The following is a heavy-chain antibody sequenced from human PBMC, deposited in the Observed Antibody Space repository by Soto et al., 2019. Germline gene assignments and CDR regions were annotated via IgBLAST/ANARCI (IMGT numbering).Heavy chain of an antibody. Sequence: SETLSLTCAVSGGSISSSNWWSWVRQPPGKGLEWIGEIYHSGSTNYNPSLKSRVTISVDKSKNQFSLKLSSVTAADTAVYYCASRGYDFWSGSYYFDYWGQGTLVTVSS. V-gene: IGHV4-4*02. CDR3: ASRGYDFWSGSYYFDY. CDR1: GGSISSSNW. CDR2: IYHSGST. J-gene: IGHJ4*02. D-gene: IGHD3-3*01.